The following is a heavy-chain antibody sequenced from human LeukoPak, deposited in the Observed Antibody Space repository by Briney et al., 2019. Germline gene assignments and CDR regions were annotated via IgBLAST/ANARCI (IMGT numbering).Heavy chain of an antibody. CDR3: ARALRIPTNWFDP. Sequence: ASVKVSCKASGYTFTSYDINWVRQATGQGLEWMGWMNPNSGNTGYAQKFQGRVTMTRNTSISTAYMELSSLRSEDTAVYYCARALRIPTNWFDPWGQGTLVTVSS. D-gene: IGHD5-18*01. V-gene: IGHV1-8*01. CDR2: MNPNSGNT. J-gene: IGHJ5*02. CDR1: GYTFTSYD.